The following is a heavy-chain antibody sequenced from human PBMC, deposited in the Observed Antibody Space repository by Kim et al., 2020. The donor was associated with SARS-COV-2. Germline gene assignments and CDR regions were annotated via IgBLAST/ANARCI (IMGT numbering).Heavy chain of an antibody. J-gene: IGHJ6*01. Sequence: GGSLRLSCAASGFTFSNYWMHWVRQAPGKGLVWVSRINSDGSSTTYADSVKGRFTIFRDNAKNTLFLQMNSLRAEDGAVYYCARDGNGFGVWGHGTTVS. CDR2: INSDGSST. CDR3: ARDGNGFGV. V-gene: IGHV3-74*01. D-gene: IGHD3-10*01. CDR1: GFTFSNYW.